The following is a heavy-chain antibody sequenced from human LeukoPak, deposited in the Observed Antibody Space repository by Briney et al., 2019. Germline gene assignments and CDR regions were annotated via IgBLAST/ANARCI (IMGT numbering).Heavy chain of an antibody. Sequence: ASVKVSCKASGYTFTGYYMHWVRQAPGQGLEWMGWINPNSGGTNYAQKFQGRVTMTRDTSISTAYMELSRLRSDDTAVYYCARDSGSYSDAFDIWGQGTMVTVSS. V-gene: IGHV1-2*02. CDR2: INPNSGGT. J-gene: IGHJ3*02. CDR3: ARDSGSYSDAFDI. D-gene: IGHD1-26*01. CDR1: GYTFTGYY.